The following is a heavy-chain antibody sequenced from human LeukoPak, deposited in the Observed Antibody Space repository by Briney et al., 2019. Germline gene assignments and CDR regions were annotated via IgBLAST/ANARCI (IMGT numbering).Heavy chain of an antibody. CDR2: MYSGGNT. CDR3: ARESSGDGIDI. Sequence: GGSLRLSCTASGFTVSSNYMNWVRQAPGKGLEWVSVMYSGGNTYYADSVKGRFTISRDISKNTLYLQMNSLRAEDTAVYYCARESSGDGIDIWGQGIMVIVSS. CDR1: GFTVSSNY. J-gene: IGHJ3*02. V-gene: IGHV3-66*02.